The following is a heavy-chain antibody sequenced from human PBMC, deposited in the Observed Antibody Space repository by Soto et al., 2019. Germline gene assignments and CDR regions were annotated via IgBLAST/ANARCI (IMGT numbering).Heavy chain of an antibody. CDR3: AKRPRALLTFDY. V-gene: IGHV3-30-3*02. CDR2: ISYDGSNK. D-gene: IGHD1-26*01. J-gene: IGHJ4*02. CDR1: GFTFSSYA. Sequence: PGGSLRLSCAASGFTFSSYAMHLVRQAPGKGLEWVAVISYDGSNKYYADSVKGRFTISRDNSKNTLYLQMNSLRAEDTAIYYCAKRPRALLTFDYWGQGTLVTVSS.